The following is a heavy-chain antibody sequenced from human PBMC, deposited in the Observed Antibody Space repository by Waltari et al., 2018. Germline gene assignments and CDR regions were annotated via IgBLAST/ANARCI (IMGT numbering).Heavy chain of an antibody. J-gene: IGHJ4*02. D-gene: IGHD6-13*01. V-gene: IGHV3-30*18. CDR1: GFTFSSYG. CDR3: AKDLSEQLVLGY. CDR2: IWYDGSKK. Sequence: QVQLVESGGGVVQPGRSLRLSCAASGFTFSSYGMHWVRQAPGKGLEWVAVIWYDGSKKYYADSVKGRFTISRDNSKNTLYLQMNSLRAEDTAMYYCAKDLSEQLVLGYWGQGTLVTVSS.